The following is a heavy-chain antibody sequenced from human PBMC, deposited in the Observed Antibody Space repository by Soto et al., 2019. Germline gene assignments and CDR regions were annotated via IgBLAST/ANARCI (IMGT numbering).Heavy chain of an antibody. CDR3: ATDLPGGEDNHYGMDV. D-gene: IGHD2-21*01. V-gene: IGHV3-23*01. Sequence: PWGSLRLSCAASGFTFINYAISCGRHTPFKWPEWVSGISVSGGSIYYADSVKGRFTMSRDTPKNTLYLQMNSLRVEDTAVYYCATDLPGGEDNHYGMDVWGQGTTVTVSS. CDR2: ISVSGGSI. CDR1: GFTFINYA. J-gene: IGHJ6*02.